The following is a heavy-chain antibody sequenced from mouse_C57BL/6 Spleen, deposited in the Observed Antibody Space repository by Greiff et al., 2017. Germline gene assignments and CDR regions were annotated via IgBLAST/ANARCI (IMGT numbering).Heavy chain of an antibody. CDR2: IWWDDDK. Sequence: QVTLKESGPGILQPSQTLSLTCSFSGFSLSTFGMGVGWIRQPSGKGLEWLAHIWWDDDKYYNPALKSRLTIYKDTSKNQVFLKSANAETADTATYDRARNDDTDGAWFADWGQGTLVTVSA. J-gene: IGHJ3*01. D-gene: IGHD2-3*01. CDR1: GFSLSTFGMG. CDR3: ARNDDTDGAWFAD. V-gene: IGHV8-8*01.